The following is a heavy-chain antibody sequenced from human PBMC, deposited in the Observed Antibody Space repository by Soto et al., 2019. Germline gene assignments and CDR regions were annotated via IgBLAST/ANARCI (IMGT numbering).Heavy chain of an antibody. V-gene: IGHV5-51*01. Sequence: GESLKISCKGSGYSFTSYWIGWVRQMPGKGLEWMGIIYPGDSDTRYSPSFQGQVTISADKSISTAYLQWSSLKASDTAMYYCARTVVVVPATPVGFDIWGQGTMVTVSS. J-gene: IGHJ3*02. CDR2: IYPGDSDT. CDR1: GYSFTSYW. CDR3: ARTVVVVPATPVGFDI. D-gene: IGHD2-2*01.